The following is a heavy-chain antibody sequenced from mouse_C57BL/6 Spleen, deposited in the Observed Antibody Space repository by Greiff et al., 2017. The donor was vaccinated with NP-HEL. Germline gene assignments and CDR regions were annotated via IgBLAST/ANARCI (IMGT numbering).Heavy chain of an antibody. CDR3: ARRITTVVATSYWYFDV. CDR1: GYGFTSYW. J-gene: IGHJ1*03. Sequence: VQLQQPGAELVMPGASVKLSCKASGYGFTSYWMHWVKQRPGQGLEWIGEIDPSDSYTNYNQKFKGKSTLTVDKSSSTAYMQLSSLTSEDSAVYYCARRITTVVATSYWYFDVWGTGTTVTVSS. CDR2: IDPSDSYT. V-gene: IGHV1-69*01. D-gene: IGHD1-1*01.